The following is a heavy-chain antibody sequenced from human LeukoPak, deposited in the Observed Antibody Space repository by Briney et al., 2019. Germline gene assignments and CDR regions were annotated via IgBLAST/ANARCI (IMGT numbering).Heavy chain of an antibody. V-gene: IGHV3-23*01. CDR2: ISGSGGST. Sequence: PGASLRLSCAASEFTFSSYAMSWVRQAPGKGLEWVSAISGSGGSTYYADSVKGRFTISRDNSKNTLYLQMHSLRAEDTAVYYCAKDRLPLSSAYYYVPFDYWGREPWSPSPQ. J-gene: IGHJ4*02. CDR1: EFTFSSYA. CDR3: AKDRLPLSSAYYYVPFDY. D-gene: IGHD3-22*01.